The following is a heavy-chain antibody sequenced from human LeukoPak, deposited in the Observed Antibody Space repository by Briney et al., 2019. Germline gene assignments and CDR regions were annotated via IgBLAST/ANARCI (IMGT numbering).Heavy chain of an antibody. Sequence: GGSLRLSCAASGFTFSGYVMHWVRQAPGKGLERVAVISYDGGNKYYADSVKGRFSISRDNSKNTMYLQMSSLRDEDTALYYCARPYCGGDCYSFLDAFDIWGQGTMVTVSS. J-gene: IGHJ3*02. D-gene: IGHD2-21*02. V-gene: IGHV3-30-3*01. CDR3: ARPYCGGDCYSFLDAFDI. CDR2: ISYDGGNK. CDR1: GFTFSGYV.